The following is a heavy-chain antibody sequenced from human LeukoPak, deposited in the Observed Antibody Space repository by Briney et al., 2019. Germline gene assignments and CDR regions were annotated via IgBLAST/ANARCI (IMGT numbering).Heavy chain of an antibody. Sequence: SVKVSCKASGGTFSSYAISWVRQAAGQGLEGLGGIIPFFGTANYAQKFQGRVTITTDESTSTAYMELSSLRSEDTAVYYCTTPGAARQSEVYYYYYMDVWGKGTTVTVSS. CDR2: IIPFFGTA. V-gene: IGHV1-69*05. CDR1: GGTFSSYA. D-gene: IGHD6-6*01. J-gene: IGHJ6*03. CDR3: TTPGAARQSEVYYYYYMDV.